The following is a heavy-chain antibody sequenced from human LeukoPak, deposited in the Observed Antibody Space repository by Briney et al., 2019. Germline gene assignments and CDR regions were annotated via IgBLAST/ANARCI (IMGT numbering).Heavy chain of an antibody. V-gene: IGHV1-69*05. Sequence: ASVKVSCKASGGTFSSYAISWVRQAPGQGLEWMGGIIPIFGTANYAQKFQGRVTIATDESTSTAYMELSSLRSEDTAVYYCARDSGSSGYNYYMDVWGKGATVTVSS. D-gene: IGHD3-22*01. CDR1: GGTFSSYA. CDR2: IIPIFGTA. J-gene: IGHJ6*03. CDR3: ARDSGSSGYNYYMDV.